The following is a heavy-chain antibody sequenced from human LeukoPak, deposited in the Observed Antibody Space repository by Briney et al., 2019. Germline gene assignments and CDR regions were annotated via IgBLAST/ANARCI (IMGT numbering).Heavy chain of an antibody. D-gene: IGHD2-2*01. V-gene: IGHV3-23*01. CDR3: AKETYIVVVPAARMDV. CDR2: ISGSGGST. J-gene: IGHJ6*04. Sequence: QPGGSLRLSCAASGFTFSSYAMSWVRQAPGKGLEWVSAISGSGGSTYYADSVKGRFTISRDNSKNTLYLQMNSLRAEDTAVYYCAKETYIVVVPAARMDVWGKGTTVTVSS. CDR1: GFTFSSYA.